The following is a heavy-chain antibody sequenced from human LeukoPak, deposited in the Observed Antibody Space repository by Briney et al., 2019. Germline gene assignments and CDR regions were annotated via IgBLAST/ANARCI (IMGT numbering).Heavy chain of an antibody. Sequence: GGSLRLSCAASGFTFSSYSMNWVRQAPGKGLEWVSSISSSSSYIYYADSVKGRFTISRDNAKNSLYLQMNSLRAEDTAVYYASHTNYNIFAAPGKNNYYYYMDVWGKGTTVTISS. D-gene: IGHD4-11*01. CDR3: SHTNYNIFAAPGKNNYYYYMDV. V-gene: IGHV3-21*01. CDR2: ISSSSSYI. J-gene: IGHJ6*03. CDR1: GFTFSSYS.